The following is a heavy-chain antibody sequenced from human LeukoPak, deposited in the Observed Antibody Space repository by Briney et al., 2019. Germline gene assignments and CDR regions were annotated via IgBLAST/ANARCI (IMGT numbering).Heavy chain of an antibody. Sequence: PSETLSLTCAVYGGSFSGYYWSWIRQPPGKGLEWIGEINHSGSTNYNPSLKSRVTISVDTSKNQFSLKLSSVTAADTAVYYCARGMVRGVIIGILRWFDPWGQGTLVTVSS. J-gene: IGHJ5*02. CDR3: ARGMVRGVIIGILRWFDP. D-gene: IGHD3-10*01. CDR1: GGSFSGYY. V-gene: IGHV4-34*01. CDR2: INHSGST.